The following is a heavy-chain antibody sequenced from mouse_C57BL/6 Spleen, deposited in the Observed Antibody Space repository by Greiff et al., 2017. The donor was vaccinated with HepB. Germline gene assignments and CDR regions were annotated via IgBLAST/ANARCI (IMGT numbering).Heavy chain of an antibody. V-gene: IGHV1-26*01. CDR3: ARVPDEAWFAY. Sequence: EVQLQQSGPELVKPGASVKISCKASGYTFTDYYMNWVKQSHGKSLEWIGDINPNNGGTSYNQKFKGKATLTVDKSSSTAYMELRSLTSEDSAVYYCARVPDEAWFAYWGQGTLVTVSA. J-gene: IGHJ3*01. CDR2: INPNNGGT. CDR1: GYTFTDYY.